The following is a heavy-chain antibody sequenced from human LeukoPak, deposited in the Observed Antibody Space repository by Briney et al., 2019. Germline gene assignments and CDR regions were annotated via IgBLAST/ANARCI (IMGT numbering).Heavy chain of an antibody. D-gene: IGHD3-16*02. Sequence: GGSLRLSCTASGFTFSSYAMHWVRQVPGKGLEWVAVISYDGSNKYYADSVKGRFTISRDNSKNTLYLQMNSLRAEDTAVYYCAKDRITFGGVIGSTPRDWGQGTLVTVSS. CDR3: AKDRITFGGVIGSTPRD. J-gene: IGHJ4*02. V-gene: IGHV3-30*18. CDR1: GFTFSSYA. CDR2: ISYDGSNK.